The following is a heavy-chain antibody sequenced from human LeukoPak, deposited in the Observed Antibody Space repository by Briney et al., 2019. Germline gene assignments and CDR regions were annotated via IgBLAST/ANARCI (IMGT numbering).Heavy chain of an antibody. CDR2: INAGNGNT. Sequence: ASVKVSCKASGYTFTSYAMHWVRQAPGQRLEWMGWINAGNGNTKYSQKFQGRVTITRDTSASTAYMELSSLRSEDTAVYYCARCIALNDAFDIWGQGTMVTVSS. D-gene: IGHD6-13*01. CDR1: GYTFTSYA. CDR3: ARCIALNDAFDI. V-gene: IGHV1-3*01. J-gene: IGHJ3*02.